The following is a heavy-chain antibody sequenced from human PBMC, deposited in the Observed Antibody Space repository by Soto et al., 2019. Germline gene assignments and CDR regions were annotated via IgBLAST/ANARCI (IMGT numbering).Heavy chain of an antibody. CDR2: INPSGGST. Sequence: DSVKISCKASGYTFTSYYMHWVRQAPGQGLEWMGIINPSGGSTSYAQKFQGRVTMTRDTSTSTVYMELSSLRSEDTAVYYCASSFGGLWFGELLYYYGMDVWGQGTTVTVSS. CDR3: ASSFGGLWFGELLYYYGMDV. CDR1: GYTFTSYY. V-gene: IGHV1-46*01. D-gene: IGHD3-10*01. J-gene: IGHJ6*02.